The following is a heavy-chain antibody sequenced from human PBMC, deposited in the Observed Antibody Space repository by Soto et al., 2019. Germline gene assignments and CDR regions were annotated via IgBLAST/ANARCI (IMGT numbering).Heavy chain of an antibody. V-gene: IGHV3-7*01. CDR1: GFTFSRSW. CDR3: AREMSGY. Sequence: GGSLRLSCASSGFTFSRSWMSWVRQTPGKGLEWVANIKEDGSEKYYMDSVKGRFTIPRDNAKNSLYLQMNSLRAEDTAVYYCAREMSGYWGQGTLVTVSS. D-gene: IGHD6-25*01. J-gene: IGHJ4*02. CDR2: IKEDGSEK.